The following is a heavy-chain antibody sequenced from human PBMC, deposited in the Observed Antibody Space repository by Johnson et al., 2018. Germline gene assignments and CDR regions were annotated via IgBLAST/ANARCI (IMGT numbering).Heavy chain of an antibody. V-gene: IGHV3-49*05. CDR2: ITSKAYGGTT. CDR3: VKDTRMVVVKGIFDI. D-gene: IGHD3-22*01. J-gene: IGHJ3*02. Sequence: VQLVQSGGGLVKPGRSLRLSCTASGFTFGDYAMSWFRQAPGKGLEWVGFITSKAYGGTTEYAASVKGRFTISRDDSKSIAYLQMNSLRPEDTALYYCVKDTRMVVVKGIFDIWGRGTMVTVSS. CDR1: GFTFGDYA.